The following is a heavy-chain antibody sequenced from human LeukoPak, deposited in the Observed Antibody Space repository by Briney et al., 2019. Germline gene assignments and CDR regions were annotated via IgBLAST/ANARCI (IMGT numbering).Heavy chain of an antibody. V-gene: IGHV1-2*02. J-gene: IGHJ4*02. CDR2: INPNSGGT. D-gene: IGHD6-13*01. CDR1: GYTFTGYY. Sequence: ASVKVSCKASGYTFTGYYMHWVRQAPGQGLEWMGWINPNSGGTNYAQKSQGRVTMTRDTSISTAYMELSRLRSDDTAVYYCARDVSAATIDFDYWGQGTLVTVSS. CDR3: ARDVSAATIDFDY.